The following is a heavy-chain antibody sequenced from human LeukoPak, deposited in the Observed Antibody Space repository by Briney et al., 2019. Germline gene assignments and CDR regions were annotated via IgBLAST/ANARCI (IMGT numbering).Heavy chain of an antibody. V-gene: IGHV3-30*18. CDR3: AKGQGSSPGGRDV. CDR2: ISYDGSNK. Sequence: GGSLRLSCAASGFTFSSYGMHWVRQAPGKGLEWVAVISYDGSNKYYADSVKGRFTISRENSKNTLYLQMNSLRAEDTAVYYGAKGQGSSPGGRDVGEKGTRVAFSS. J-gene: IGHJ6*04. CDR1: GFTFSSYG.